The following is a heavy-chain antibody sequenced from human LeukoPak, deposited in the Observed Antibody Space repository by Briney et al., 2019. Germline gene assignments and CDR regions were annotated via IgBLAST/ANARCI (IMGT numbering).Heavy chain of an antibody. V-gene: IGHV4-39*07. J-gene: IGHJ4*02. CDR3: ARLYGNSQNYFDY. Sequence: PSETLSLTCTVSGGSISTITYYWGWIRQPPGKGLEWVGHMYYRGNTFYNPSLKSRVTISVDTSKNQFSLKLRSVTAADTAVYYCARLYGNSQNYFDYWGQGTLVTVSS. CDR1: GGSISTITYY. CDR2: MYYRGNT. D-gene: IGHD4-23*01.